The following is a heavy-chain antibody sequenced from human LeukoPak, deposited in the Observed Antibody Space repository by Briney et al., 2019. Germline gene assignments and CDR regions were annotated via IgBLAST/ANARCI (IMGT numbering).Heavy chain of an antibody. CDR2: IYYSGST. Sequence: PCETLHLTCTVSGGYISKNYWSWIRQPPAKGLEWIAYIYYSGSTNTRPARERQVTISVDTSKNHFSLRLSSVTAADTAVYFCARDGDGGNDSFDYGGRETGDTVSS. J-gene: IGHJ4*02. D-gene: IGHD5-12*01. CDR1: GGYISKNY. V-gene: IGHV4-59*12. CDR3: ARDGDGGNDSFDY.